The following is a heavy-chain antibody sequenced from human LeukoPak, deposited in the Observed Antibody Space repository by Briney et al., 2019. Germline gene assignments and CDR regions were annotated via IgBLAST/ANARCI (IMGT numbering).Heavy chain of an antibody. CDR1: GGSISSYY. J-gene: IGHJ4*02. CDR2: IYYSGST. CDR3: ASGAVTTHDY. Sequence: MASETLSLTCTVSGGSISSYYWSWIRQPPGKGLEWIGYIYYSGSTNYNPSLKSRVTISVDTSKNQFSLTLSSVTAADTAVYYCASGAVTTHDYWGQGTLVTVSS. V-gene: IGHV4-59*08. D-gene: IGHD1/OR15-1a*01.